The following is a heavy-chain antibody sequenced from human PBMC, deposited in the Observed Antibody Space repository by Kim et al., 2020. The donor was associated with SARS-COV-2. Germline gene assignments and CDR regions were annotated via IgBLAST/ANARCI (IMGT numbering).Heavy chain of an antibody. Sequence: DPVKGRFTTPRDNAKNTLYLQMNSLRAEDTALYYCARGILRTKGAFDIWGQGAMVTVSS. CDR3: ARGILRTKGAFDI. V-gene: IGHV3-74*01. D-gene: IGHD1-26*01. J-gene: IGHJ3*02.